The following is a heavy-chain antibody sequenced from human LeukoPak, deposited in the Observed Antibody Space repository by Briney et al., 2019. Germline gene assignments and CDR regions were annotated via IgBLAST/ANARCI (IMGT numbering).Heavy chain of an antibody. D-gene: IGHD3-22*01. CDR1: GGSFSGYY. Sequence: SETLSLTCAVYGGSFSGYYWSWIRQPPGKGLEWIGEINHSGSTNYNPSLKSRVTISVDTSKNQFSLKLSSVTAADTAVYYCASRPRFYDSSGYYGDYWGQGTLVTVSS. CDR2: INHSGST. CDR3: ASRPRFYDSSGYYGDY. V-gene: IGHV4-34*01. J-gene: IGHJ4*02.